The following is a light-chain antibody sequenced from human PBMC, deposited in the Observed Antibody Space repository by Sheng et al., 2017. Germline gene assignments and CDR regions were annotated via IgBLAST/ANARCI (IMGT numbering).Light chain of an antibody. V-gene: IGLV2-14*02. Sequence: QSALTQPASVSGSPGQSITISCTGTSSDVGSYNLVSWYQQHPGKAPKLMIYDVSKRPSGVSNRFSGSKSGNTASLTVSGLQAEDEADYYCSSYAGSNNLVFGGGTKLTVL. J-gene: IGLJ2*01. CDR3: SSYAGSNNLV. CDR1: SSDVGSYNL. CDR2: DVS.